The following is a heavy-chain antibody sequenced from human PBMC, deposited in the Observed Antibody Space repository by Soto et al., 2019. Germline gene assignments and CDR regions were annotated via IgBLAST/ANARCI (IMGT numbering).Heavy chain of an antibody. CDR3: AGVGVTXSYYYGIDV. J-gene: IGHJ6*02. CDR1: GYTFTSYD. Sequence: GASVKVSCKASGYTFTSYDINWVRQATGQGLEWMGWMNSNSGNTGYAQKFQGRVTMTRNTSISTAYMELSSLTSEDTAVYFCAGVGVTXSYYYGIDVWGQGTTVTVSS. V-gene: IGHV1-8*01. D-gene: IGHD3-10*01. CDR2: MNSNSGNT.